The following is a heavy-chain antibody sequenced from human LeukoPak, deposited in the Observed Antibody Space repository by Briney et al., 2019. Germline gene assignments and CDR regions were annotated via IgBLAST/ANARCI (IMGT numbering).Heavy chain of an antibody. CDR2: FDPEDGET. V-gene: IGHV1-24*01. D-gene: IGHD2-21*02. CDR1: GYTLTELS. Sequence: ASVKVSCKVSGYTLTELSMHWVRQAPGKGLEWMGGFDPEDGETIYAQKFQGRVTMTRDMSTSTVYMELSSLRSEDTAVYYCARRLSSAYCGGDCFYFDYWGQGTLVTVSS. CDR3: ARRLSSAYCGGDCFYFDY. J-gene: IGHJ4*02.